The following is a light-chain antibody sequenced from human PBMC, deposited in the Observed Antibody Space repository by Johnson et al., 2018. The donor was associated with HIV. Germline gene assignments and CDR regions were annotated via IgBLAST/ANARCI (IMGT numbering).Light chain of an antibody. CDR1: SSNIGNNY. Sequence: PPSVSAAPGQKVTISCSGSSSNIGNNYVSWYQQLPGTAPKLLIYEKNKRPSGIPDRFSAYKSGTSATLVITGLQTGDEADYYCGTWDSSLSAHFVFGTGTRVTV. V-gene: IGLV1-51*02. CDR3: GTWDSSLSAHFV. J-gene: IGLJ1*01. CDR2: EKN.